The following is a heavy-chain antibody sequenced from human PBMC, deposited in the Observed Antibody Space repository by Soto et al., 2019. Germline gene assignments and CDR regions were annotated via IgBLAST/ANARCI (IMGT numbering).Heavy chain of an antibody. CDR2: IYQSGST. CDR1: GVSINAGGYS. Sequence: SETLSLTCAVSGVSINAGGYSWNWIRQSPRKALEWMGHIYQSGSTYYKPSLKGRITISVDMSKNDFSLEVTSVTPADPAVYFCARGDYNDCFDFWGQGALVTVSS. J-gene: IGHJ4*02. CDR3: ARGDYNDCFDF. D-gene: IGHD4-4*01. V-gene: IGHV4-30-2*06.